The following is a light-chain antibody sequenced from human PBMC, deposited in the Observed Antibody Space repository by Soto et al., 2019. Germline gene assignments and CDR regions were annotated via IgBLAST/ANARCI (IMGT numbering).Light chain of an antibody. CDR3: ASWDDSLNGVV. CDR2: SNN. Sequence: QSVLTQPPSASGTPGQRVTISCSGSNSNIGSNTVNWYQQLPGTAPKLLISSNNQRPSGVPGRFSDSKSGTSASLAISGLQSEDEADYYCASWDDSLNGVVFGGGTQLTVL. V-gene: IGLV1-44*01. CDR1: NSNIGSNT. J-gene: IGLJ2*01.